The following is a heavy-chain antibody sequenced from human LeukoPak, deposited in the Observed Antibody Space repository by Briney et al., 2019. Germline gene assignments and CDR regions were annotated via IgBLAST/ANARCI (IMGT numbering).Heavy chain of an antibody. D-gene: IGHD1-1*01. CDR1: GFTFSDYH. CDR3: ARGRNWNDWDDAFDI. V-gene: IGHV3-11*01. CDR2: ISSSGSTI. Sequence: GGSLRLSCAASGFTFSDYHMSWIRQAPGKGLEWVSYISSSGSTIYYADSVKGRFTISRDNAKNSLYLQMNSLRAEDTAVYYCARGRNWNDWDDAFDIWGQGTMVTVSS. J-gene: IGHJ3*02.